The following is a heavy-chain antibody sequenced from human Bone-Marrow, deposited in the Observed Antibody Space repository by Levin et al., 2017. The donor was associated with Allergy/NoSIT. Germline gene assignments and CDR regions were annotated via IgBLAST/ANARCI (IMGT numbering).Heavy chain of an antibody. CDR1: GGSISSSSYY. CDR3: AVQFRLRQIDY. V-gene: IGHV4-39*07. J-gene: IGHJ4*02. Sequence: SETLSLTCTVSGGSISSSSYYWGWIRQPPGKGLEWIGSIYYSGSTYYNPSLKSRVTISVDTSKNQFSLKLSSVTAADTAVYYCAVQFRLRQIDYWGQGTLVTVSS. D-gene: IGHD4-17*01. CDR2: IYYSGST.